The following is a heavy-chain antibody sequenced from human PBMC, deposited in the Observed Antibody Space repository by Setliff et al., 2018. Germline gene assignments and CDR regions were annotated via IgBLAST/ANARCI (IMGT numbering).Heavy chain of an antibody. Sequence: GESLKISCKGSGHSFSNYWIGWVRQMPGKGLEWMGIVYPGDSDTRYSPSFEGQVTISADKSISTAYLQWSSLKASDSAMYYCARLLNGYKAGFDPWGQGTLVTVSS. V-gene: IGHV5-51*01. CDR1: GHSFSNYW. CDR2: VYPGDSDT. J-gene: IGHJ5*02. D-gene: IGHD5-12*01. CDR3: ARLLNGYKAGFDP.